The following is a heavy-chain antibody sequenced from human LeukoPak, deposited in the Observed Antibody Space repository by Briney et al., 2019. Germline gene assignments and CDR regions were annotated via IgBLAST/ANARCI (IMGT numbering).Heavy chain of an antibody. Sequence: GGSLRLSCAASGFTFSSYAMHWVRQAPGKGLEWVAVISYDGSNKYYADSVKGRFTISRDNSKNTLYLQMNSLRAEDTAVYYCASPDRGNAFDIWGQGTMVTVSS. D-gene: IGHD3-22*01. J-gene: IGHJ3*02. V-gene: IGHV3-30-3*01. CDR1: GFTFSSYA. CDR2: ISYDGSNK. CDR3: ASPDRGNAFDI.